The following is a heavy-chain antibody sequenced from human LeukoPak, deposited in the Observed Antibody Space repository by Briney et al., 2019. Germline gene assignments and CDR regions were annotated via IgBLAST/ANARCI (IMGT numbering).Heavy chain of an antibody. CDR2: IIPILGIA. CDR3: ARAPLGSSWRMEAFDI. J-gene: IGHJ3*02. Sequence: SVKVSCKASGGTFSSYAISWVRQAPGQGLEWMGKIIPILGIANYAQKFQGRVTITADKSTSTAYMELSSLRSEDTAVYYCARAPLGSSWRMEAFDIWGQGTMVTVSS. V-gene: IGHV1-69*04. D-gene: IGHD6-13*01. CDR1: GGTFSSYA.